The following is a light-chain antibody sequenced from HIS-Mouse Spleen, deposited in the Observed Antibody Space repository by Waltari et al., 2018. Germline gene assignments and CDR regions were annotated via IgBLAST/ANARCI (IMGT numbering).Light chain of an antibody. CDR1: SSDVGGHTY. CDR2: EVS. J-gene: IGLJ1*01. V-gene: IGLV2-8*01. CDR3: SSYAGSNNFDV. Sequence: QSALTQPPSASGSPGQSVTISCPGTSSDVGGHTYVSWYQQHPGKAPKLMIYEVSKRPSGVPDRFSGSKSGNTASLTVSGLQAEDEADYYCSSYAGSNNFDVFGTGTKVTVL.